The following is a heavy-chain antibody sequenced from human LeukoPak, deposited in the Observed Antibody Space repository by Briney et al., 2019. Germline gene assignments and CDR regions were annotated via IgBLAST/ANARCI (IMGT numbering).Heavy chain of an antibody. CDR1: GSTFSNYW. CDR3: VRNFHFENGGYYRHFDY. CDR2: IKTDGSST. J-gene: IGHJ4*02. V-gene: IGHV3-74*01. Sequence: GGSLRLSCAASGSTFSNYWMHWVRRAPGKGLVWVSRIKTDGSSTSYAEAVKGRFTISRDNAKNTLYLQMNSLRAEDTAVYYCVRNFHFENGGYYRHFDYWGQGTLVTVSS. D-gene: IGHD3-22*01.